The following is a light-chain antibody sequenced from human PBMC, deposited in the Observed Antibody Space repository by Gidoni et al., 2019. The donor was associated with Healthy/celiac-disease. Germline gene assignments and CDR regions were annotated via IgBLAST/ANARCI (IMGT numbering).Light chain of an antibody. CDR1: QSLLHSNGYDY. V-gene: IGKV2-28*01. J-gene: IGKJ4*01. CDR3: MQALQTPL. Sequence: DIVMTQSPLSLPVTPGEPASISCRSSQSLLHSNGYDYLHWYLQKPGQSPQLLIYLGSNRASGVPDRFSGSGSGTDFTLKISRVEAEDVGVYYCMQALQTPLFGGGTKVEIK. CDR2: LGS.